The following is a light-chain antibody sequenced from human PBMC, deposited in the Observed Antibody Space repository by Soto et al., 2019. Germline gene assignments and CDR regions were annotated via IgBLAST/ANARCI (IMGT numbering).Light chain of an antibody. Sequence: ETMLTQSPGTLSLSPGERATLSCRASQSVSNNYLAWYLQKPGQAPRLLIYGASSRATGIPDRFSGSGSGTDYTLTITRLEPEDFAVYYCQQYGNSPSTFGQGTRLEI. CDR1: QSVSNNY. V-gene: IGKV3-20*01. J-gene: IGKJ5*01. CDR2: GAS. CDR3: QQYGNSPST.